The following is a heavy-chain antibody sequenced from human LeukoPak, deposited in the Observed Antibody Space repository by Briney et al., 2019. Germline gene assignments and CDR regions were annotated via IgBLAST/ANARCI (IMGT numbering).Heavy chain of an antibody. CDR1: GFTFSSYA. D-gene: IGHD3-3*01. V-gene: IGHV3-30*04. J-gene: IGHJ4*02. Sequence: GGSLRLSCAASGFTFSSYAMHWVRQAPGKGLEWVAVISYDGSNKHYADSVKGRFTISRDNSKNTLYLQMNSLRAEDTAVYYCARDWTSGLLWAFDYWGQGTLVTVSS. CDR3: ARDWTSGLLWAFDY. CDR2: ISYDGSNK.